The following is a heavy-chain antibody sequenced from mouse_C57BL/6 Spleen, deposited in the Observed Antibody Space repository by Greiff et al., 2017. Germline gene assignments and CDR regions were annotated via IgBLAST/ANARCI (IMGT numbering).Heavy chain of an antibody. CDR1: GYTFTSYW. V-gene: IGHV1-72*01. CDR2: IDPNSGGT. Sequence: QVQLQQPGAELVKPGASVKLSCKASGYTFTSYWMHWVKQRPGRGLEWIGRIDPNSGGTKYNEQFKSKATLTVDKPSSTAYMQRSSLTSGDSAVDYGARESDYDRYFDVWGTGTTVTVAS. CDR3: ARESDYDRYFDV. J-gene: IGHJ1*03. D-gene: IGHD2-4*01.